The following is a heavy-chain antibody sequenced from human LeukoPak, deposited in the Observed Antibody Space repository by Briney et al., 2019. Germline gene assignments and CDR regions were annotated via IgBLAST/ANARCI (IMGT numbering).Heavy chain of an antibody. CDR3: LRDYREGDLELRR. CDR2: IKQDGSGT. J-gene: IGHJ4*02. V-gene: IGHV3-7*01. D-gene: IGHD1-7*01. CDR1: GFTFSNYW. Sequence: QPGGSLRISCVASGFTFSNYWMHWVRQAPGKGLEWVANIKQDGSGTYYVDSVKGRFTISRDNAKDALFLQMNSLRAEDTAVYYCLRDYREGDLELRRRGQGTLVNVSS.